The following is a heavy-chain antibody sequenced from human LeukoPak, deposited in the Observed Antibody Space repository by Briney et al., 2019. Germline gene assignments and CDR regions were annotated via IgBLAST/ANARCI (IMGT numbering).Heavy chain of an antibody. V-gene: IGHV4-59*12. CDR3: ARAAFSYGSGSPYAFDI. J-gene: IGHJ3*02. CDR2: IYSTGST. CDR1: GGSISGYY. Sequence: SETLSLTCTVSGGSISGYYWSWVRQSPEKGLESIGFIYSTGSTSYNPSLRSRVTMSVDTSKNQFSLKLSSVTAADTAVYYCARAAFSYGSGSPYAFDIWGQGTMVTVSS. D-gene: IGHD3-10*01.